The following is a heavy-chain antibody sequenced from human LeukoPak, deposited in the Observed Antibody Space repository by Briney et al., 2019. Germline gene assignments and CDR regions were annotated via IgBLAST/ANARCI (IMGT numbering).Heavy chain of an antibody. CDR3: ASDGRTTMDV. CDR2: IKYDGSQK. V-gene: IGHV3-7*01. J-gene: IGHJ6*02. CDR1: GFTFRTYW. Sequence: GGSLRLSCVGSGFTFRTYWMSWVRQAPGNGLEWVANIKYDGSQKDYLDSVKGRFTISRDNAKNSMFLEMNGLRVEDTAVYYCASDGRTTMDVWGRGTTVIVSS. D-gene: IGHD1-14*01.